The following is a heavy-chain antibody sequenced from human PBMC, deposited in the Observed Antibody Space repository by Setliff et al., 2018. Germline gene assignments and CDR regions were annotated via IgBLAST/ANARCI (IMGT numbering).Heavy chain of an antibody. J-gene: IGHJ4*02. V-gene: IGHV1-69*13. Sequence: SVKVSCKASGGTFRSDGFNWVRQAPGQGLEWMGRIITVFRTADYAPILQGRVTISADESTTTAYMELSSLKSDDTAVYYCARDTRDKFDSSGYYLSFDSWGQGTLVTVSS. D-gene: IGHD3-22*01. CDR3: ARDTRDKFDSSGYYLSFDS. CDR1: GGTFRSDG. CDR2: IITVFRTA.